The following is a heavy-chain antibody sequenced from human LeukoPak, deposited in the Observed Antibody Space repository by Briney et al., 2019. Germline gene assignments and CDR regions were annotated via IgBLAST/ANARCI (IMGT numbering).Heavy chain of an antibody. D-gene: IGHD5-18*01. J-gene: IGHJ4*02. CDR3: ATDLRYGSNFFFQY. CDR1: GFTFNTYI. Sequence: GKSLRLSCAASGFTFNTYIIHWVRQSPGKGLVWVAVMSHSGTSIDYADSVKGRFTISRDNSKNTLYLQMNGLQTDDTAVYYCATDLRYGSNFFFQYWGLGTLVAVSS. V-gene: IGHV3-30*14. CDR2: MSHSGTSI.